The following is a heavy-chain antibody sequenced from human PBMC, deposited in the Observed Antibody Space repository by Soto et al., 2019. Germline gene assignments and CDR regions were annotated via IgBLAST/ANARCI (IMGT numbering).Heavy chain of an antibody. CDR2: IVVGSGNT. Sequence: QMQLVQSGPEVKKPGTSVKVSCKASGFTFTSSAVQWVRQARGQRLEWIGWIVVGSGNTNYAQKFQERVTITRDMSTSTAYMELSSLRSEDTAVYYCAAEPVGAVAGVRGLGYWGQGTLVTVSS. D-gene: IGHD6-19*01. J-gene: IGHJ4*02. CDR3: AAEPVGAVAGVRGLGY. CDR1: GFTFTSSA. V-gene: IGHV1-58*01.